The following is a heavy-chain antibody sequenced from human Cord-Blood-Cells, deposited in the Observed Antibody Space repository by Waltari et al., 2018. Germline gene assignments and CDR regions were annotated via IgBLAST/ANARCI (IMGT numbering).Heavy chain of an antibody. CDR1: GGSISSSSYY. CDR2: IYYSGST. D-gene: IGHD3-10*01. V-gene: IGHV4-39*01. Sequence: QLQLQESGPGLVKPSETLSLTCTVSGGSISSSSYYWGWIRQPPGKGLEWIGSIYYSGSTDYNTSLKSGVTISVDTSKNQFSLKLSSVTAADTAVYYCARHGGGSGSDAFDIWGQGTMVTVSS. CDR3: ARHGGGSGSDAFDI. J-gene: IGHJ3*02.